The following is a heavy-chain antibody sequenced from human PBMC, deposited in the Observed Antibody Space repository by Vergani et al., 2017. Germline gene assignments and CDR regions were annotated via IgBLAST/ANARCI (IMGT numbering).Heavy chain of an antibody. CDR2: IIPIFGTA. Sequence: QVQLVQSGAEVKKPGSSVKVSCKASGGTFSSYAISWVRQAPGQGLEWMGRIIPIFGTANYAQKFQGRVTITADKSTSTAYMELSSLRSEDTAVYYCARGAGYYYGSGAPAHFDYWGQGTLVTGSS. CDR3: ARGAGYYYGSGAPAHFDY. J-gene: IGHJ4*02. D-gene: IGHD3-10*01. V-gene: IGHV1-69*14. CDR1: GGTFSSYA.